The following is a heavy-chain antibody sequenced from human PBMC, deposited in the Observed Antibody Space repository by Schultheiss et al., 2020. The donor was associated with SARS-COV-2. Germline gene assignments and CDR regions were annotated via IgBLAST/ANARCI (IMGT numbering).Heavy chain of an antibody. V-gene: IGHV3-30*01. CDR2: ISYDGSNK. D-gene: IGHD5-18*01. J-gene: IGHJ3*01. CDR1: GLTFSSYP. CDR3: ARAHSYGFDAFDL. Sequence: GGSLRLSCAASGLTFSSYPMHWVRQAPGKGLEWVAVISYDGSNKYYADSVKGRFIISRDNSKNTLYLQMNSLRAEDTAVYNCARAHSYGFDAFDLWGHGTMVTVSS.